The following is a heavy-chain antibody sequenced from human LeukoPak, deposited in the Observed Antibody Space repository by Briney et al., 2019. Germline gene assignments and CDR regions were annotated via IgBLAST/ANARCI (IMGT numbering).Heavy chain of an antibody. V-gene: IGHV4-39*07. CDR3: ARWSLHSSGWYFDY. Sequence: PSETLSLTCTVSGGSISSSSYYWGWIRQPPGKGLEWIGSIYYSGSTNYNPSLKSRVTISVDTSKNQFSLNLTSVTAADTAMYYCARWSLHSSGWYFDYWGQGTLVTVSS. CDR1: GGSISSSSYY. CDR2: IYYSGST. D-gene: IGHD6-19*01. J-gene: IGHJ4*02.